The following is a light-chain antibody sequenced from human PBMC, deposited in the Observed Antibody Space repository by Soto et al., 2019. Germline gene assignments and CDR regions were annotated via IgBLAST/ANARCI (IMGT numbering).Light chain of an antibody. V-gene: IGKV1-9*01. CDR1: QDIRNY. CDR2: AAA. CDR3: QQVNNYLSNT. J-gene: IGKJ5*01. Sequence: DRVTITCRASQDIRNYLVWYQQKPGAAPKLLIYAAATLQNGVPSRFSGSGSGTEFTLTISSLQPEDFATYYCQQVNNYLSNTFGQGTRLEIK.